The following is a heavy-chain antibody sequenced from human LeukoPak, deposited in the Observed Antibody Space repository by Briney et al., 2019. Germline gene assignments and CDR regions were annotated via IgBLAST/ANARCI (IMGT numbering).Heavy chain of an antibody. D-gene: IGHD3-9*01. Sequence: PGGSLRLSCAASGFMFNNYAMHSVRQAPGKGLEHVSAISTDGDTPYYANSVKGRFTISRDNSKNTLYLQMGSLRVEDTAVYFCARDPGYTTDWFYYYYMDVWGKGTTVIVSS. CDR1: GFMFNNYA. CDR3: ARDPGYTTDWFYYYYMDV. J-gene: IGHJ6*03. V-gene: IGHV3-64*01. CDR2: ISTDGDTP.